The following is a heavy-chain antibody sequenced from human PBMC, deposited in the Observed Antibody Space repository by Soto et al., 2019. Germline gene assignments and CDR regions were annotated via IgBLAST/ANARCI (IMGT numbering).Heavy chain of an antibody. D-gene: IGHD5-18*01. V-gene: IGHV1-69*13. J-gene: IGHJ4*02. Sequence: SVKVSCKASGGTFGSQGIAWVRQAPGQGLEWMGGFIAMLGTPTYAKKVQGRATISADESLTSSYLELRSLRSEDTGVYFCARGAMADFDYWGQGTVVTVSS. CDR2: FIAMLGTP. CDR3: ARGAMADFDY. CDR1: GGTFGSQG.